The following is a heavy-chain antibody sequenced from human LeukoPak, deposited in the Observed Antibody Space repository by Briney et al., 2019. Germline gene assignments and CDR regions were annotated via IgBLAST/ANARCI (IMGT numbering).Heavy chain of an antibody. CDR2: IRYDETNK. CDR1: GFTFSSYA. J-gene: IGHJ4*02. Sequence: GGSLRLSCAASGFTFSSYAMSWVRQAPGKGLEWVAFIRYDETNKYYADSVKGRFTISRDNSKNTLYLQMNSLRAEDTAVYYCASLEPGDYGDFFDYWGQGTLVTVSS. CDR3: ASLEPGDYGDFFDY. V-gene: IGHV3-30*02. D-gene: IGHD4-17*01.